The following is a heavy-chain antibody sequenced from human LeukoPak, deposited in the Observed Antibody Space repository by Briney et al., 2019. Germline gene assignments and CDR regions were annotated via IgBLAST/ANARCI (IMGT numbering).Heavy chain of an antibody. V-gene: IGHV1-8*03. Sequence: ASVKVSCKASGYTFTSYDINWVRQATGQGLEWMGWMNPNSGNTGYAQKFQGRVTITRNTSISTAYMELSSLRSEDTAVYYCARGEGYCSSTSCHENWSDPWGQGTLVTVSS. CDR2: MNPNSGNT. CDR1: GYTFTSYD. J-gene: IGHJ5*02. CDR3: ARGEGYCSSTSCHENWSDP. D-gene: IGHD2-2*01.